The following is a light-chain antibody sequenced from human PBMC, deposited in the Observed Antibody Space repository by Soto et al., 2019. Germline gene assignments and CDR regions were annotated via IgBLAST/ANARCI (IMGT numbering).Light chain of an antibody. CDR1: QSVSSSY. V-gene: IGKV3D-20*02. CDR3: QQREHWPPIT. Sequence: ESVLTQSPGTLSLSPGERATLSCRASQSVSSSYLAWYQQKPGQAPRLLIYGASSRATGIPDRFSGSGSGTDFTLTISSLEPEDFAVYYCQQREHWPPITFGQGTRLEIK. J-gene: IGKJ5*01. CDR2: GAS.